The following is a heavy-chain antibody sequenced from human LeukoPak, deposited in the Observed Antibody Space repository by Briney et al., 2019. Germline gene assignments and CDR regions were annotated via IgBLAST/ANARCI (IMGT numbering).Heavy chain of an antibody. CDR2: INHSGST. Sequence: SETLSLTCAVYGGSFSGYYWSWIRQPPGKGLEWIGEINHSGSTNYNPSLKSRVTISVDTSKNQFSLKLSSATAADTAVYYCARAAIVVVPAAIRLYYYYYMDVWGKGTTVTVSS. CDR1: GGSFSGYY. J-gene: IGHJ6*03. CDR3: ARAAIVVVPAAIRLYYYYYMDV. D-gene: IGHD2-2*01. V-gene: IGHV4-34*01.